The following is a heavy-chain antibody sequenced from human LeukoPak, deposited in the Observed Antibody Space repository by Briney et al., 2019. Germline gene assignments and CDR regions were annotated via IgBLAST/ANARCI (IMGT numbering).Heavy chain of an antibody. J-gene: IGHJ4*02. V-gene: IGHV3-7*01. CDR3: AREERYSSSWYRY. D-gene: IGHD6-13*01. CDR1: GFTSSSYW. Sequence: GGSLRLSCAASGFTSSSYWMSWVRQAPGKGLEWVANIKQDGSEKYYVDSVKGRFTISRDNAKNSLYLQMNSLRAEDTAVYYCAREERYSSSWYRYWGQGTLVTVSS. CDR2: IKQDGSEK.